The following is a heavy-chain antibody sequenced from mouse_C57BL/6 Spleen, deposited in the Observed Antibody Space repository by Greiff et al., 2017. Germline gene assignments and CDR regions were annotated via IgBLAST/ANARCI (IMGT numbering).Heavy chain of an antibody. Sequence: VQLQQSGAELVKPGASVKISCKASGYAFSSYWMNWVKQRPGQGLERIGQIYPGDGDTNYNGKVKGKATLTADKSSSTAYMQLSSLTSEDSAVNFCAREGGDGSFAYWGQGTLVTVSA. D-gene: IGHD2-3*01. CDR1: GYAFSSYW. V-gene: IGHV1-80*01. CDR3: AREGGDGSFAY. CDR2: IYPGDGDT. J-gene: IGHJ3*01.